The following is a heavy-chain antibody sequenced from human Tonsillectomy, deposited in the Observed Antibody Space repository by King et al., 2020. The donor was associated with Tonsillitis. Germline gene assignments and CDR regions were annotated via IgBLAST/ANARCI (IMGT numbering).Heavy chain of an antibody. J-gene: IGHJ6*02. Sequence: VQLVQSGGGLVQPGGSLRLSCAASGFTFSSYAMSWVRQAPGKGLEWVSVIYSGGSSTYYADSVKGRFTISRDNSKNTLYLQMNSLRAEDTAVYYCAKDQYGSGGRCYIHSGLYYYYGMDVWGQGTTVTVSS. D-gene: IGHD2-15*01. CDR3: AKDQYGSGGRCYIHSGLYYYYGMDV. CDR1: GFTFSSYA. V-gene: IGHV3-23*03. CDR2: IYSGGSST.